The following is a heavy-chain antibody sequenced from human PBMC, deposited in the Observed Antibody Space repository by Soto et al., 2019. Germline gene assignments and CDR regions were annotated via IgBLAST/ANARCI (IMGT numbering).Heavy chain of an antibody. V-gene: IGHV1-3*01. CDR2: INGDSGNT. D-gene: IGHD3-10*01. CDR3: ARGTGSRSYLIDY. CDR1: GYTFTSHS. Sequence: ASVKVSCKVSGYTFTSHSMHWVRQAPGQRLEWMGLINGDSGNTINSQKFQGRVTINRDTSANTAYMELSSLVSEDTAVYYCARGTGSRSYLIDYWGQGTVVTVSS. J-gene: IGHJ4*02.